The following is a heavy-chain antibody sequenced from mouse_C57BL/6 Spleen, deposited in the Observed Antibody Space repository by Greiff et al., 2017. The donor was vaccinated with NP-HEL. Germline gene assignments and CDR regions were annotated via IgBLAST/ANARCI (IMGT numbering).Heavy chain of an antibody. J-gene: IGHJ4*01. V-gene: IGHV1-4*01. Sequence: QVQLQQSGAELARPGASVKMSCKASGYTFTSYTMHWVKQRPGQGLEWIGYINPSSGYTKYNQKFKDKATLTADKSSSTAYMQLSSLTSEDSAVYYSARSDYYGSSSYYAMDYWGQGTSVTVAS. CDR2: INPSSGYT. CDR3: ARSDYYGSSSYYAMDY. CDR1: GYTFTSYT. D-gene: IGHD1-1*01.